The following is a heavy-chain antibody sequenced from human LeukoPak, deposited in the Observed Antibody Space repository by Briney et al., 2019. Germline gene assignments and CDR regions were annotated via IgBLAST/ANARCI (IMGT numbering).Heavy chain of an antibody. Sequence: SETLSLTCTVSGGSITSRSNYWGWIRQPPGKGLEWIGSINYSGSTYYNPSLKSRVTISVDTSKNQFSLKLISVTAADTAVYYCARGRYYEPFDYWGQGTLVTVSS. CDR2: INYSGST. V-gene: IGHV4-39*07. CDR3: ARGRYYEPFDY. CDR1: GGSITSRSNY. D-gene: IGHD2/OR15-2a*01. J-gene: IGHJ4*02.